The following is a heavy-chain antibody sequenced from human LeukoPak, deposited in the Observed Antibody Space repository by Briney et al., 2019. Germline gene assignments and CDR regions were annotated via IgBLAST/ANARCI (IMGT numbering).Heavy chain of an antibody. Sequence: SETLSLTCTVSGGSISSYYWGWIRQPPGKGLEWIGSIYYSGSTYYNPSLKSRVTISVDTSKNQFSLKLSSVTAADTAVYYCARLVDGAFDIWGQGTMVTVSS. V-gene: IGHV4-39*01. D-gene: IGHD6-19*01. CDR2: IYYSGST. CDR3: ARLVDGAFDI. J-gene: IGHJ3*02. CDR1: GGSISSYY.